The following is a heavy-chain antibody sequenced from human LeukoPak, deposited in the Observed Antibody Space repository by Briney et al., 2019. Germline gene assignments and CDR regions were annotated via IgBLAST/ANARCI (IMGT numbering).Heavy chain of an antibody. V-gene: IGHV1-2*02. CDR2: INPHTGGT. J-gene: IGHJ3*02. CDR3: ARVASYGDLPDALEI. Sequence: ASVKVSCKASGYTFTSYYMHWVRQAPGQGLEWMGWINPHTGGTKYGHKFQGRVTMTRDRSISTAYMEVSSLRSDDTAVYYCARVASYGDLPDALEIWGQGTLVIVSS. D-gene: IGHD4-17*01. CDR1: GYTFTSYY.